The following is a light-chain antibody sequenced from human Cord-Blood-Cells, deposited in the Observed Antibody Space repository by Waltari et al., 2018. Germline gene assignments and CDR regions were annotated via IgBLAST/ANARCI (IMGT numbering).Light chain of an antibody. CDR3: QSYDSSLSGSV. CDR1: SSNIGAGYD. V-gene: IGLV1-40*01. Sequence: QSVLTQPPSVSGAPGQRVTISCPGSSSNIGAGYDLPWYQQLPGTAPKLPIYGNSNRPSGVPDRFSGSKSGTSASLAITGLQAEDEADYYCQSYDSSLSGSVFGGGTKLTVL. J-gene: IGLJ3*02. CDR2: GNS.